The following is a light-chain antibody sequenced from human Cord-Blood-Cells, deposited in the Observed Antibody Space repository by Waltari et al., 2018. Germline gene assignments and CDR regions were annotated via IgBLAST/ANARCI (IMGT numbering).Light chain of an antibody. V-gene: IGKV4-1*01. J-gene: IGKJ1*01. Sequence: DIVMTQSPDSLAVSLGARDTLNCKSSQSVLYSSNNKNYLAWYQQKPGQPPKLLIYWASTRESGVPDRFSGSGSGTDFTLTISSLQAEDVAVYYCQQYYSTPRTFGQGTKVEIK. CDR2: WAS. CDR3: QQYYSTPRT. CDR1: QSVLYSSNNKNY.